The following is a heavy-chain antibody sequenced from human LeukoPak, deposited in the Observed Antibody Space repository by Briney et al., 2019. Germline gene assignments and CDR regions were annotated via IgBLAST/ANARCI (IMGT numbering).Heavy chain of an antibody. V-gene: IGHV3-23*01. J-gene: IGHJ4*02. CDR3: ANDRNNWNYPATIDH. D-gene: IGHD1-7*01. Sequence: GGSLRLSCAASGFTFSVYAMSWVRQAPGKGLEWVSGISGSGGTTYYADSVKGRFTISRDNSKKTLYLQMNSLRAEDTAIYYYANDRNNWNYPATIDHWGQGTLVTVSS. CDR1: GFTFSVYA. CDR2: ISGSGGTT.